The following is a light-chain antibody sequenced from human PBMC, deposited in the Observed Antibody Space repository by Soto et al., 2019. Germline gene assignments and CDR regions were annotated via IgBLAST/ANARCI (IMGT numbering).Light chain of an antibody. V-gene: IGKV3-15*01. Sequence: EIVMTQSPATLSVSPGERATLSCRASQSVSGNLAWYQQKPGRAPRLLIYGASTRATGIPARFSGSGSGTEFTLTISSLQSEDFAVYYCQQYNNWPPWTFGQGTKVDIK. CDR3: QQYNNWPPWT. J-gene: IGKJ1*01. CDR2: GAS. CDR1: QSVSGN.